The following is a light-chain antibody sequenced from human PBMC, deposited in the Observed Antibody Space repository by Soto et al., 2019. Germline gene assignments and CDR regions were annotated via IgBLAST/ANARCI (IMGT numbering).Light chain of an antibody. V-gene: IGKV3-15*01. CDR2: GAS. Sequence: EIVMTHSPATLSVSGGEIAALSGRASQSVSSNLAWYQQKPGQSPRLLIYGASTRATGIPARFSGSGSGTEFTLTISSLQSEDFAVYYCQQYNNWPWTFGQGTKVDIK. CDR1: QSVSSN. CDR3: QQYNNWPWT. J-gene: IGKJ1*01.